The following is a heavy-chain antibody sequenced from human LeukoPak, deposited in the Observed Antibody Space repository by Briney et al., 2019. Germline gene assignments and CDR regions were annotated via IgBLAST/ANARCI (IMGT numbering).Heavy chain of an antibody. CDR2: IRSSGSPI. J-gene: IGHJ6*02. V-gene: IGHV3-48*03. Sequence: GTSLRLSCAASGFTFSSYEMNWVRQAPGKGLEWLSYIRSSGSPIYYADSVKGRFTISRDNGKNSLYLQMDDLRAEDTAVYYCASLYGGNLYSGLDVWGQGTTVTVSS. D-gene: IGHD4-23*01. CDR3: ASLYGGNLYSGLDV. CDR1: GFTFSSYE.